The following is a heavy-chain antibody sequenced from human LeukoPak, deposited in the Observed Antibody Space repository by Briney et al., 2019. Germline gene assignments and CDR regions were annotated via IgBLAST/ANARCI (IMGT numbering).Heavy chain of an antibody. D-gene: IGHD6-19*01. Sequence: PGGSLRLSCAASGFTFSTYAMQWVRQAPGKGLEWVSYIGSSGSPTHYADSVKGRFTISRDNAKTSLYLHMNSLRDEDTAVYYCARGGAGGSCFDFWGQGTLVTVSS. CDR2: IGSSGSPT. CDR3: ARGGAGGSCFDF. V-gene: IGHV3-48*02. J-gene: IGHJ4*02. CDR1: GFTFSTYA.